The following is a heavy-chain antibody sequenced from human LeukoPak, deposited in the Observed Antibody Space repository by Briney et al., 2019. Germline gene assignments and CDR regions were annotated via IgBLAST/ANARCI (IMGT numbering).Heavy chain of an antibody. J-gene: IGHJ4*02. V-gene: IGHV3-23*01. D-gene: IGHD6-13*01. CDR2: ISSNGAST. CDR1: GFTFSSYA. Sequence: PGGSLRLSCAASGFTFSSYAMSWVRQAPGKGLERVSGISSNGASTYYVDSVKGRFTISRDNSKNTLFLQMNSLRAEDTAVYYCAKRGSVGTLGHFDYWGQGTLVTVSS. CDR3: AKRGSVGTLGHFDY.